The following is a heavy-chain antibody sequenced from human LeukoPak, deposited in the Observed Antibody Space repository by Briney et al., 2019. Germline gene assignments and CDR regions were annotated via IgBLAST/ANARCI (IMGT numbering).Heavy chain of an antibody. Sequence: PSETLSLTCTVSGGSISSGSYYWSWIRQPAGKGLEWIGRIYTSGSTNYNPSLKSRVTISVDTSKNQFSLKLSSVTAADTAVYYCARAKLWAGTTPRTWNYYMDVWGKGTTVTVSS. V-gene: IGHV4-61*02. CDR3: ARAKLWAGTTPRTWNYYMDV. J-gene: IGHJ6*03. CDR1: GGSISSGSYY. CDR2: IYTSGST. D-gene: IGHD1-1*01.